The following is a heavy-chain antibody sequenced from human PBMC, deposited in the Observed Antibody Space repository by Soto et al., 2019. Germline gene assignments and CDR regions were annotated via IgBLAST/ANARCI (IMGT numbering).Heavy chain of an antibody. V-gene: IGHV3-11*01. D-gene: IGHD3-10*01. CDR3: AAGNYYGSGTYLRG. J-gene: IGHJ4*02. CDR2: ISGHGTTT. CDR1: GFTFGDYY. Sequence: QVQLVESGGDLVKPGGSLRLSCAASGFTFGDYYMSWVRQAPGKGLEWVSYISGHGTTTYYADSVKGQFSIARENAKNSLYLEMNSLRAEDTAVYYCAAGNYYGSGTYLRGWGQGTLVTVSS.